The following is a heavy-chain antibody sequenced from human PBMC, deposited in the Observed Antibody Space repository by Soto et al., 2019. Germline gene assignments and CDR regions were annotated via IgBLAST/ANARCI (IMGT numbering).Heavy chain of an antibody. Sequence: EVQLVESGGGLVQPGGSLRLSCAASGFTFSSSEMYWVRQAPGKGLEWISYIHPGGQTIFYAESVKGRFTISRDNAKNSVYLQMNSLRAEDTAVYYCARRGSRWCQGTMVTVSS. J-gene: IGHJ3*01. CDR2: IHPGGQTI. D-gene: IGHD2-15*01. CDR3: ARRGSR. CDR1: GFTFSSSE. V-gene: IGHV3-48*03.